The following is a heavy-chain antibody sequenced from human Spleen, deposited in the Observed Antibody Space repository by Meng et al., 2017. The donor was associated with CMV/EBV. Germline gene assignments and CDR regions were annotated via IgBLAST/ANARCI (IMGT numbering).Heavy chain of an antibody. V-gene: IGHV3-20*04. Sequence: GESLKISCAASGFTFDDYGMGWVRQAPGKGLEWVSGINWNGGSTGYADSVKGRFTISRDNAKNSLYLQMNSLRAEDTALYYCARDRSGSFLALYYYGMDVWGQRTTVTVSS. CDR1: GFTFDDYG. CDR3: ARDRSGSFLALYYYGMDV. D-gene: IGHD1-26*01. J-gene: IGHJ6*02. CDR2: INWNGGST.